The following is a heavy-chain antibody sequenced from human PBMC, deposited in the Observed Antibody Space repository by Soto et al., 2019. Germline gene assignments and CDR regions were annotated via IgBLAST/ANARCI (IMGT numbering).Heavy chain of an antibody. D-gene: IGHD6-13*01. CDR1: GFTFSDYY. Sequence: GGSLRLSCAASGFTFSDYYMSWIRQAPGKGLEWVSYISTSSTYTHYADSVKGRFTISRDNAKNSLYLQMNSLRAEDTAVYYCARDSVGAAAGYYYYYYGMDVWGQGTTVTVSS. CDR3: ARDSVGAAAGYYYYYYGMDV. V-gene: IGHV3-11*05. J-gene: IGHJ6*02. CDR2: ISTSSTYT.